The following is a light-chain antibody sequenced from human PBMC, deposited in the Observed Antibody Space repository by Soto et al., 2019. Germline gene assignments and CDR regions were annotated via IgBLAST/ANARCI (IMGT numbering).Light chain of an antibody. CDR3: QQYGSSPGT. V-gene: IGKV3-20*01. CDR2: AVS. J-gene: IGKJ2*01. CDR1: QSVSGNY. Sequence: DIVLTQSPGTLSLSPGERATLSCRASQSVSGNYFAWYQQKPGQAPRLLIYAVSGRATGIPDMFSGSGSGTDFTLTISRLEPEDFAVYYCQQYGSSPGTFGQGTKLEIK.